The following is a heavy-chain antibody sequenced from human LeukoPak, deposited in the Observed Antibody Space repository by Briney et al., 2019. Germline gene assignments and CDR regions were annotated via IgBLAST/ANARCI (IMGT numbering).Heavy chain of an antibody. D-gene: IGHD5-24*01. CDR2: IYHSGRT. V-gene: IGHV4-38-2*02. Sequence: ETLSLTCTVSGYSISSGYYWGWIRQPPGKGLEWIGSIYHSGRTFYNPSLKSRVTISVDTSKNQFSLKLTSVTAADTAVYYCARLYPPATRFDYWGQGTLVTVSS. CDR1: GYSISSGYY. CDR3: ARLYPPATRFDY. J-gene: IGHJ4*02.